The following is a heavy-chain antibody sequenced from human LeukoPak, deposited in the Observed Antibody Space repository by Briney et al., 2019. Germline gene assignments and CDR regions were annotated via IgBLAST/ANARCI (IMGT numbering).Heavy chain of an antibody. CDR3: AAVRYCSGGSCYGVPRPFDY. CDR1: GFTFTSSA. D-gene: IGHD2-15*01. CDR2: IVVGSGNT. V-gene: IGHV1-58*02. Sequence: AVKVSCKASGFTFTSSAMQWVRQARGQRLEWIGWIVVGSGNTNYAQKFQERVTITRDMSTSTAYMELSSLRSEDTAVYYCAAVRYCSGGSCYGVPRPFDYWGQGTLVTVSS. J-gene: IGHJ4*02.